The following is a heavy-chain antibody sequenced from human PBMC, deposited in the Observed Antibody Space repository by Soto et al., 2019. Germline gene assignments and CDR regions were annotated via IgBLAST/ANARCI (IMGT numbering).Heavy chain of an antibody. CDR2: IYPGDSDT. V-gene: IGHV5-51*01. Sequence: PGESLKISCKGSGYSFTSYWIGWVRQMPGKGLEWMGIIYPGDSDTRYSPSFQGQVTISADKSISTAYLQWSSLKASDTAMYYCARLESARLSYYYYMDVWGQGTTVPVS. D-gene: IGHD6-6*01. J-gene: IGHJ6*03. CDR1: GYSFTSYW. CDR3: ARLESARLSYYYYMDV.